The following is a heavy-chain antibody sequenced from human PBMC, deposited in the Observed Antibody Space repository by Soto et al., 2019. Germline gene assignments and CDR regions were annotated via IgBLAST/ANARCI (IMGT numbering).Heavy chain of an antibody. CDR1: GGSISSYY. D-gene: IGHD6-19*01. Sequence: SETLSLTCSVSGGSISSYYWIWIRQPAGKGLEWIGRIYTSGSTNYNPSLKSRVTMSVDTSKNQFSLKLSSVTAADTAVYYCARVSSSGWYSFDYWGQGTLVTVSS. J-gene: IGHJ4*02. CDR2: IYTSGST. CDR3: ARVSSSGWYSFDY. V-gene: IGHV4-4*07.